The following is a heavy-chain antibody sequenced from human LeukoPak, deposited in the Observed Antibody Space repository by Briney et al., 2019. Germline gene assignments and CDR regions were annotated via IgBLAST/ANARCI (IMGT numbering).Heavy chain of an antibody. Sequence: PSETLSLTCTVSGGSLSSSSYYWGWIRQPPGKGLEWIGSIYYSGSTYYNPSLKSRVTISVDTSKNQFSLKLSSVTAADTAVYYCARVGWELTLDYWGQGTLVTVST. J-gene: IGHJ4*02. V-gene: IGHV4-39*07. D-gene: IGHD4-23*01. CDR1: GGSLSSSSYY. CDR3: ARVGWELTLDY. CDR2: IYYSGST.